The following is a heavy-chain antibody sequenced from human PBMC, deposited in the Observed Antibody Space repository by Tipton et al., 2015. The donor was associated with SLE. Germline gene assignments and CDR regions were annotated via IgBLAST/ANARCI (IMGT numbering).Heavy chain of an antibody. CDR1: GGSISNNY. CDR3: ARQRDLDAFDI. V-gene: IGHV4-59*01. Sequence: TLSLTCSVSGGSISNNYWSWIRQPPGKGLEWIGYIYDSGSTDYNPSLRSRVTISVDTSKNHFSLELSSVTAADTAVYYCARQRDLDAFDIWGQGTMVIVSS. J-gene: IGHJ3*02. D-gene: IGHD6-25*01. CDR2: IYDSGST.